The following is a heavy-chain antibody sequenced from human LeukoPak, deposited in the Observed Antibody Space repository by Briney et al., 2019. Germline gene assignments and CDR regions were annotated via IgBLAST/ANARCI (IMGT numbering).Heavy chain of an antibody. D-gene: IGHD2-2*01. CDR2: INHSGST. V-gene: IGHV4-34*01. J-gene: IGHJ6*02. CDR1: GGSFSGYY. CDR3: ARALPFSDIVVVPTYYYYGMDV. Sequence: SETLSLTCAVYGGSFSGYYWSWIRQPPGKGLEWIGEINHSGSTNYNPSLKSRATISVDTSKNQFSLKLSSVTAADTAVYYCARALPFSDIVVVPTYYYYGMDVWGQGTTVTVSS.